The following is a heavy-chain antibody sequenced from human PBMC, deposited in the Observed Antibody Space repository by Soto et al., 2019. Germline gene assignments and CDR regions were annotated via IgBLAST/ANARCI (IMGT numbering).Heavy chain of an antibody. V-gene: IGHV3-21*01. D-gene: IGHD6-13*01. Sequence: PGGSLRLSCAASGFTFSSYSMNWVHQAPGKGLEWVSSISSSSSYIYYADSVKGRFTISRDNAKNSLYLQMNSLRAEDTAVYYCARESAAAFSFDYWGQGTLVTVSS. CDR1: GFTFSSYS. J-gene: IGHJ4*02. CDR2: ISSSSSYI. CDR3: ARESAAAFSFDY.